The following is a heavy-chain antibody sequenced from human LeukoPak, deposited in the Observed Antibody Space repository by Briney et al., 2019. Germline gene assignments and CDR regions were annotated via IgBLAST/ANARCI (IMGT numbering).Heavy chain of an antibody. V-gene: IGHV3-11*04. CDR1: GFTFSDYY. Sequence: GGSLRLSCAASGFTFSDYYMSWIRQAPGKGLEWVSYISSSGSTIYYADSVKGRFTISRDNSKNTLYLQMNSLRAEDTAVYYCAKDRRIVRARVVFYMDVWGKGTTVTISS. D-gene: IGHD1-26*01. J-gene: IGHJ6*03. CDR3: AKDRRIVRARVVFYMDV. CDR2: ISSSGSTI.